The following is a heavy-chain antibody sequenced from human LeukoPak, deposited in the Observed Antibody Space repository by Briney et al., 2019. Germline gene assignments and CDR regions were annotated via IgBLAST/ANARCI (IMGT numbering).Heavy chain of an antibody. J-gene: IGHJ4*02. Sequence: SETLSLTCTVSGGSIGSTSYYWGWIRQPPGRGLEWIGSMYYSGTTYYNPSLKSRVTISADTSKNQFSLKRSSVTAADTAVYYCARLRYSSSWSLFDYWGQGTLVTVSS. D-gene: IGHD6-13*01. CDR1: GGSIGSTSYY. CDR2: MYYSGTT. V-gene: IGHV4-39*01. CDR3: ARLRYSSSWSLFDY.